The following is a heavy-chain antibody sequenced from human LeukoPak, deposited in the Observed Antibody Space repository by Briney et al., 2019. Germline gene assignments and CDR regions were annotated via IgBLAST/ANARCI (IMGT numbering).Heavy chain of an antibody. CDR3: AKTDTARPDYYYMDV. V-gene: IGHV3-23*01. D-gene: IGHD5-18*01. J-gene: IGHJ6*03. CDR2: ISGSGGST. Sequence: PGGSLRLSCAASGFTFSSYGMSWVRQAPGKGLEWVSAISGSGGSTYYADSVKGRFTISRDNSKNTLYLQMNSLRAEDTAVYYCAKTDTARPDYYYMDVWGKGTTVTISS. CDR1: GFTFSSYG.